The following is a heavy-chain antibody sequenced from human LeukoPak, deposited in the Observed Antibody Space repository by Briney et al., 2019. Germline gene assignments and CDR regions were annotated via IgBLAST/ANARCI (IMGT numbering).Heavy chain of an antibody. CDR1: GFTFSSYA. CDR2: ISGSGGST. V-gene: IGHV3-23*01. Sequence: PGGSLRFSCAASGFTFSSYAMSWVRQAPGKGLEWVSAISGSGGSTYYADSVKGRFTISRDNSKNTLYLQMNSLRAEDTAVYYCAKQSDYYDSSGYVDYWGQGTLVTVSS. D-gene: IGHD3-22*01. J-gene: IGHJ4*02. CDR3: AKQSDYYDSSGYVDY.